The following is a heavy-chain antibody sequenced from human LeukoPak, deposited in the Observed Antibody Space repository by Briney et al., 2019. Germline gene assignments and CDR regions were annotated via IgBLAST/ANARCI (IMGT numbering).Heavy chain of an antibody. V-gene: IGHV3-23*01. J-gene: IGHJ4*02. D-gene: IGHD3-22*01. CDR1: GFTFPSYT. Sequence: HPGGSLRLSCADSGFTFPSYTMTWVRQAPGKGLEWVSTITGSGDTTFYADSVKGRFTISRDNYKNTLYLQMNSLRAEDTAVYYCATYDSSGYYRDRHFDYWGQGTLVTVSS. CDR2: ITGSGDTT. CDR3: ATYDSSGYYRDRHFDY.